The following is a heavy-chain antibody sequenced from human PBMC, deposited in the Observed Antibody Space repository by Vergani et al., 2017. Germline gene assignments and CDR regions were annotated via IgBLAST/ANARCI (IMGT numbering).Heavy chain of an antibody. Sequence: QVQLVESGGGVVQPGRSLRLSCAASGFTFNQCGMHWVRQAPGKGLEWVAVTWYDGNNKQYADSVKGRFTISRDSSKSTMYLQMNSLRDEDTGVYYCARDLRLLYNRFDPWGQGTLVTVSS. V-gene: IGHV3-33*01. J-gene: IGHJ5*02. CDR2: TWYDGNNK. CDR1: GFTFNQCG. CDR3: ARDLRLLYNRFDP. D-gene: IGHD1-14*01.